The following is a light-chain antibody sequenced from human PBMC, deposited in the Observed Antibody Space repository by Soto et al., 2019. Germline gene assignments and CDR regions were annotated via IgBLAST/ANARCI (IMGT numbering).Light chain of an antibody. V-gene: IGKV3-20*01. Sequence: ETVLTQSPGTLSLSPGERATLSCRASQSVTSRYLAWYQKKPGQAPRLLIYGASNRATGIPDRFSGSGSGTELPLTISRLEPEDFSVYYCQKYITSPPRYTLGQGTKLEIK. CDR3: QKYITSPPRYT. J-gene: IGKJ2*01. CDR1: QSVTSRY. CDR2: GAS.